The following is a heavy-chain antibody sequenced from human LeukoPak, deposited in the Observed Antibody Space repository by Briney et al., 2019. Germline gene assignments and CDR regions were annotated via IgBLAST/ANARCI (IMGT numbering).Heavy chain of an antibody. D-gene: IGHD3-22*01. CDR1: GFTFSSYA. CDR3: AKEGAVDDTSAFDY. Sequence: PGGSLRLSCAASGFTFSSYAMNWVRQAPGKGLEWASAISASGGSTYYADSVKGRFTISRDNSKNTLSLQMNSLRAEDTAVYYCAKEGAVDDTSAFDYWGQGTLVTVSS. CDR2: ISASGGST. J-gene: IGHJ4*02. V-gene: IGHV3-23*01.